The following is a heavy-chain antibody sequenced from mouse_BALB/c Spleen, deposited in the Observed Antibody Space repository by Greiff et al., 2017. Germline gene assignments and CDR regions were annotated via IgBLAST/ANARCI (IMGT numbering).Heavy chain of an antibody. CDR3: VRKTYEEDYYAMDY. CDR2: IWTGGGT. V-gene: IGHV2-9-2*01. Sequence: QVHVKQSGPGLVAPSQSLSITCTVSGFSLTSYDISWIRQPPGKGLEWLGVIWTGGGTNYNSAFMSRLSISKDNSKSQVFLKMNSLQTDDTAIYYCVRKTYEEDYYAMDYWGQGTSVTVSS. D-gene: IGHD5-1*01. J-gene: IGHJ4*01. CDR1: GFSLTSYD.